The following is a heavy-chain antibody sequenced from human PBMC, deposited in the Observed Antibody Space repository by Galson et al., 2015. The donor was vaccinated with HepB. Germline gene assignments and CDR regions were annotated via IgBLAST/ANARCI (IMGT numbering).Heavy chain of an antibody. Sequence: SVKVSCKASGYTFTSYAMHWVRQAPGQRLEWMGWINAGNGNTKYSQKFQGRVTITRDTSASTAYMELSSLRSEDTAVYYCARDRGLPTVTTVWFDPWGQGTLVTVSS. V-gene: IGHV1-3*01. CDR1: GYTFTSYA. CDR3: ARDRGLPTVTTVWFDP. D-gene: IGHD4-17*01. J-gene: IGHJ5*02. CDR2: INAGNGNT.